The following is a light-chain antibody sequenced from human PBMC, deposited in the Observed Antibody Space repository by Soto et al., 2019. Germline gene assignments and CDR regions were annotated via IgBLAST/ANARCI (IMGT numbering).Light chain of an antibody. J-gene: IGKJ4*01. CDR2: AAS. V-gene: IGKV1-9*01. CDR1: QGISSY. CDR3: QQLNSYPLT. Sequence: IQLTQSPSSLSASVGDRVTITCRASQGISSYLAWYQQKPGKAPKLLIDAASTLQSGVPSRFSGSGSGTDFPLTSSSLQPEEFATYYCQQLNSYPLTFGGGTKVEIK.